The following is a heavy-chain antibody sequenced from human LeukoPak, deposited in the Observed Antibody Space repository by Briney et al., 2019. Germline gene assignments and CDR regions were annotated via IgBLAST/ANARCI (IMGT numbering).Heavy chain of an antibody. CDR3: ARGPGYSYGVFDY. V-gene: IGHV4-38-2*02. CDR1: GYSISSGYY. Sequence: SETLSLTCTVSGYSISSGYYWGWIRQPPGKGLGWIGSIYHSGSTYYNPSLKSRVTISVDTSKNQFSLKLSSVTAADTAVYYCARGPGYSYGVFDYWGQGTLVTVSS. J-gene: IGHJ4*02. D-gene: IGHD5-18*01. CDR2: IYHSGST.